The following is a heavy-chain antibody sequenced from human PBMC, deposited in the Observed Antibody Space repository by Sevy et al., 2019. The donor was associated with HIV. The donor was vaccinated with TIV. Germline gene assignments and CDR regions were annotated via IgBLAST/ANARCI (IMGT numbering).Heavy chain of an antibody. D-gene: IGHD6-19*01. J-gene: IGHJ4*02. V-gene: IGHV3-30-3*01. Sequence: GGSLRLSCAASGFTFSNYAVHWVRQAPGKGLEWVAVISYDGSDKNYADSVKGRFTISRDNSKNTLYLQMNSLRAEDTAVYYCAGDQGPIAVPGTCFDYWGQRTLVTVSS. CDR3: AGDQGPIAVPGTCFDY. CDR1: GFTFSNYA. CDR2: ISYDGSDK.